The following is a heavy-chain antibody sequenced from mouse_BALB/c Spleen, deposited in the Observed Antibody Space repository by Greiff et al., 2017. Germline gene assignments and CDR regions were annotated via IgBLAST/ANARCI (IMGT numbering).Heavy chain of an antibody. CDR3: ARHRYYYGSSPFAD. J-gene: IGHJ3*01. Sequence: EVKLQESGGGLVQPGGSLKLSCAASGFTFSSYTMSWVRQPPEKRLEWVAYISNGGGSTYYPDTVKGRFTISRDNAKNTLYLQMSSLKTEDTAMYYCARHRYYYGSSPFADWGQGTLVTVSA. D-gene: IGHD1-1*01. CDR1: GFTFSSYT. CDR2: ISNGGGST. V-gene: IGHV5-12-2*01.